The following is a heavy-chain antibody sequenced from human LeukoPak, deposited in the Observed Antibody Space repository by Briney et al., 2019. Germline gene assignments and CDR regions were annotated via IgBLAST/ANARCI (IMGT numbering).Heavy chain of an antibody. CDR2: IIPIFGTA. V-gene: IGHV1-69*05. CDR1: GGTFSSYA. D-gene: IGHD3-10*01. Sequence: GASVKVSCKASGGTFSSYAISWVRQAPGQGLEWMGGIIPIFGTANYAQKFQGRVTITTDESTSTAYMELSSLRSEDTAVYYCAREGFLWFGGGDAFDIWGQGTMVTVSS. CDR3: AREGFLWFGGGDAFDI. J-gene: IGHJ3*02.